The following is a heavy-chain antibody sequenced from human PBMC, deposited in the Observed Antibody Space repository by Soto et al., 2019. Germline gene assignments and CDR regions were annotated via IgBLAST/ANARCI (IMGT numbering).Heavy chain of an antibody. V-gene: IGHV4-4*02. D-gene: IGHD3-3*01. J-gene: IGHJ4*02. Sequence: SETLSLTCTVSGGSITSSTWWSWVRQSPGMGLEWIGEIHHSGSINYNPSLKSRLTISIDKSKNHFSLKLSSVTAADTAMYYCARGGLLEWLFPFDYWGQGTLVTVS. CDR3: ARGGLLEWLFPFDY. CDR1: GGSITSSTW. CDR2: IHHSGSI.